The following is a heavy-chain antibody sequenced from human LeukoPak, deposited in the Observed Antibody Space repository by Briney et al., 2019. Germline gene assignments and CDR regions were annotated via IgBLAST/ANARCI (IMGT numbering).Heavy chain of an antibody. J-gene: IGHJ4*02. CDR3: SGDSYGEANFDS. Sequence: GGALRLSYAASGVIVNTNFMSWVGPAPERGLEWVSFIYADGNTYYADSVKGRFTISRDISKNEGDLYMGSLNSEYASVDYYSGDSYGEANFDSWGQGTLVTGSS. CDR2: IYADGNT. V-gene: IGHV3-53*01. D-gene: IGHD4-17*01. CDR1: GVIVNTNF.